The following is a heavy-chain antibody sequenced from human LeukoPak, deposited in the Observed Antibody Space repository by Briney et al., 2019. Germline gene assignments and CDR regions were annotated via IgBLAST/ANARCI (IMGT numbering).Heavy chain of an antibody. CDR3: AKVYCGGDCYAHYFDY. J-gene: IGHJ4*02. D-gene: IGHD2-21*02. Sequence: GGSLRLSCAASGFTFSSHGMHWVRQAPGKGLEWVSVIWSDGSKKYYAYSVKGRFTLSRDNSQNILYLQMNSLRAEDTAVYYCAKVYCGGDCYAHYFDYWGQGTLVTVSS. V-gene: IGHV3-33*06. CDR2: IWSDGSKK. CDR1: GFTFSSHG.